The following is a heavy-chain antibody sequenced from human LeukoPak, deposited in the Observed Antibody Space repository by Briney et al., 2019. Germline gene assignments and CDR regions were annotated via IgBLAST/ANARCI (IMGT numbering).Heavy chain of an antibody. Sequence: SQTLSLTCAISGDSVSSNSAAWNWIRQSPSRGLEWLGRTYYRSKWSTVYAESVKSRIIIRPDTSRNQFSLQLNSVTPEDTAVYYCASSGLDYWGKGTTVTISS. CDR1: GDSVSSNSAA. V-gene: IGHV6-1*01. J-gene: IGHJ6*04. CDR3: ASSGLDY. CDR2: TYYRSKWST. D-gene: IGHD6-25*01.